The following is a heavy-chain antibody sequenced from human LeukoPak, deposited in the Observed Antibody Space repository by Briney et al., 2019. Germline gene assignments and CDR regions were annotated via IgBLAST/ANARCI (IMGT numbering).Heavy chain of an antibody. CDR1: GYTFTNYW. Sequence: GEPRKISCKASGYTFTNYWIGWARQMPGKGLEWMGNIYPHDSDTTYSPSFQGQVTISADKSINTADLQGSSLKASDTAMYYCARVLYNYYGLDVWGQGTTVTV. J-gene: IGHJ6*01. CDR2: IYPHDSDT. D-gene: IGHD4/OR15-4a*01. CDR3: ARVLYNYYGLDV. V-gene: IGHV5-51*01.